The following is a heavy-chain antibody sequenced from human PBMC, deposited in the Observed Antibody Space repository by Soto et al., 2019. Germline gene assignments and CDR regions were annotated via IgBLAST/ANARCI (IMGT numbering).Heavy chain of an antibody. CDR1: GGSFSGYY. Sequence: SETLSLTCAVYGGSFSGYYWTWIRQPPGKGLEWIGEINHRRSTSYNPSLKRRVTMSIDTSKNQFSLKLTSVTAADTAVYYCARVHVMVVAGSTFDYWGHGTLVTVSS. D-gene: IGHD6-19*01. CDR3: ARVHVMVVAGSTFDY. V-gene: IGHV4-34*01. CDR2: INHRRST. J-gene: IGHJ4*01.